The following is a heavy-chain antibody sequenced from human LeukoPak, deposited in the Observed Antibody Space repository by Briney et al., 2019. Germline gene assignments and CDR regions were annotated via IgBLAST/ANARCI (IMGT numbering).Heavy chain of an antibody. CDR2: ISYDGSDT. CDR3: ARADFYSSGSHPPGGFDY. Sequence: GGSLRLSCAASGFTLSTYAMHWVRQAPGEGLEWVAVISYDGSDTYYADSVKGRFTISRDSSKNTLYLQMTSLRAEDTAVYYCARADFYSSGSHPPGGFDYWGQGTLVTVSS. CDR1: GFTLSTYA. J-gene: IGHJ4*02. D-gene: IGHD3-10*01. V-gene: IGHV3-30*04.